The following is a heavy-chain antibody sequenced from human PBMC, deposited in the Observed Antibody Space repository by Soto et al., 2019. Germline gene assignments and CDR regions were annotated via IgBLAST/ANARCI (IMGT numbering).Heavy chain of an antibody. J-gene: IGHJ6*02. V-gene: IGHV1-2*04. CDR3: ARFAAPPGPGYSVDYYYGMDV. CDR1: GYTLTGYY. Sequence: GTSVKVSCKASGYTLTGYYMHWVRQATGQGLEWMGWINPNSGGTNYAQKFQGWVTMTRDTSISTAYMELSRLRSDDTAVYYCARFAAPPGPGYSVDYYYGMDVWGQGTTVTVSS. D-gene: IGHD6-13*01. CDR2: INPNSGGT.